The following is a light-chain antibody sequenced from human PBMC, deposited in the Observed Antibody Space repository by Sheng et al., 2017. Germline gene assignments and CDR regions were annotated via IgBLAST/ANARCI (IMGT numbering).Light chain of an antibody. CDR3: QRYNKWPVT. J-gene: IGKJ5*01. CDR2: DAS. CDR1: QSVSSY. V-gene: IGKV3-11*01. Sequence: DIVLTQSPATLSLSPGERATLSCRASQSVSSYLAWYQQKPGQTPRLLIYDASNRATGIPARFSGSGSGTDFTLTISSLEPEDFAVYFCQRYNKWPVTFGQGTRLEIK.